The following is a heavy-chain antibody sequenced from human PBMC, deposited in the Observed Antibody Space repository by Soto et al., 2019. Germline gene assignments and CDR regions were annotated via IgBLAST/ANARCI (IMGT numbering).Heavy chain of an antibody. D-gene: IGHD5-18*01. CDR2: VSGSGGSA. Sequence: GGSLRLSCAASGFTFTNYVMTWVRQAPGKGLEWVSGVSGSGGSAYHADSVKGRFTISRDNSKNTLYLQMNSLRAEDTAVYYCARVRRPQAAMATGYSDSWGQGTLVTVSS. J-gene: IGHJ4*02. CDR3: ARVRRPQAAMATGYSDS. CDR1: GFTFTNYV. V-gene: IGHV3-23*01.